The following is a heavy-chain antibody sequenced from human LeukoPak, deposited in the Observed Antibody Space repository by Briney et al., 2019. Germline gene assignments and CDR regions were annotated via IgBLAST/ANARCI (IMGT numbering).Heavy chain of an antibody. J-gene: IGHJ4*02. V-gene: IGHV1-18*01. Sequence: ASVKVSCKASGYTFTSYGISWVRQAPGQGLEWMGWISAYNGNTNYAQKLQGRVTMTTDTSTSTAYMELRSLRSDDTAVYYCARDPPLLWFGGAYYFDYWGQGTLVTVSS. CDR1: GYTFTSYG. CDR3: ARDPPLLWFGGAYYFDY. CDR2: ISAYNGNT. D-gene: IGHD3-10*01.